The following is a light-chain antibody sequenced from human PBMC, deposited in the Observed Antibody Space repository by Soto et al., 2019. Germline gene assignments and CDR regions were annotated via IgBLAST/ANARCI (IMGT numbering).Light chain of an antibody. CDR3: SSFSTSDTLEV. Sequence: QSALTQPASVSGSPGQSITISCTGTSSDVGGYNYVSWYQQYPGKVPRLIIYEVTYRPSGVSNRLSGSKSGNTASLTISGLRAEDQADYYCSSFSTSDTLEVFGSGTKVTVL. CDR2: EVT. V-gene: IGLV2-14*01. CDR1: SSDVGGYNY. J-gene: IGLJ1*01.